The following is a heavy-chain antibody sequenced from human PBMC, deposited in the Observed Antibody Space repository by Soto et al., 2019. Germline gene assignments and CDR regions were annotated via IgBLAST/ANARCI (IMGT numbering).Heavy chain of an antibody. V-gene: IGHV3-23*01. CDR1: GFTFSNYA. CDR2: ISGNGGGT. D-gene: IGHD3-10*01. J-gene: IGHJ4*02. Sequence: EVQLLESGGGLVQPGGSLRLSCAVSGFTFSNYAMSWVRQAPGKGLEWVSAISGNGGGTYHAYSVKGRFTISRDNSNNTLYLQMNSLRAEDTAVYYCAKGYASGTYYLDYWGQGTLVTVSS. CDR3: AKGYASGTYYLDY.